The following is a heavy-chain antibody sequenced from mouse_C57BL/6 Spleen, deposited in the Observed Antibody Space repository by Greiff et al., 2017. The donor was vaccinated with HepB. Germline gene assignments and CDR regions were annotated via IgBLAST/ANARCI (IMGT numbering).Heavy chain of an antibody. V-gene: IGHV1-54*01. CDR1: GYAFTNYL. Sequence: VQLQQSGAELVRPGTSVKVSCKASGYAFTNYLIEWVKQRPGQGLEWIGVINPGSVGTNYNEKFTGKETLTADKSASTAYMQLSSLTSEDSAVYFCARWGLRGARDFWGQGTSVTVSS. J-gene: IGHJ4*01. CDR3: ARWGLRGARDF. D-gene: IGHD2-4*01. CDR2: INPGSVGT.